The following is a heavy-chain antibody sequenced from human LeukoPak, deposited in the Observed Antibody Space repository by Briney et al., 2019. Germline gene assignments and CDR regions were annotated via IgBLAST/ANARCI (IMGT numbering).Heavy chain of an antibody. CDR2: INPNSGGT. D-gene: IGHD2-21*01. CDR1: GYTFTGCY. V-gene: IGHV1-2*02. CDR3: ARVRGLFSWFDP. J-gene: IGHJ5*02. Sequence: ASVKVSCKASGYTFTGCYMHWVRQAPGQGLEWMGWINPNSGGTNYAQKFQGRVTMTRDTSISTAYMELSRLRSDDTAVYYCARVRGLFSWFDPWGQGTLVTVSS.